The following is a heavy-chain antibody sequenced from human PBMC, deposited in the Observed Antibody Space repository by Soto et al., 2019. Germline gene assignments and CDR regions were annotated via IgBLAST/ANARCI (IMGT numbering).Heavy chain of an antibody. Sequence: GTSVKLSCEVCGDRLTDLSMHWVRQAPRKGLEWMGGFDPEDGETIYAQKFQGRVTMTEDTSTDTAYMELSSLRSEDTAVYYCATVGIEVVVAATYFDYWGQGTLVTVSS. CDR2: FDPEDGET. D-gene: IGHD2-15*01. V-gene: IGHV1-24*01. CDR1: GDRLTDLS. J-gene: IGHJ4*02. CDR3: ATVGIEVVVAATYFDY.